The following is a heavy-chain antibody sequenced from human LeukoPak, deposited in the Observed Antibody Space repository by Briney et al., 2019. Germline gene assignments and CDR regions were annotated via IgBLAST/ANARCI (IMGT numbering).Heavy chain of an antibody. CDR3: ARARTIFGYYYMDV. J-gene: IGHJ6*03. V-gene: IGHV4-4*02. D-gene: IGHD3-3*01. Sequence: PSGTLSLTCAVSGGSISSSNWWSWVRQPPGKGLEWIWEINHSGSTNYNPSLKSRVTISVDTSKNQFSLKLSSVAAADTAVYYCARARTIFGYYYMDVWGKGTTVTVSS. CDR1: GGSISSSNW. CDR2: INHSGST.